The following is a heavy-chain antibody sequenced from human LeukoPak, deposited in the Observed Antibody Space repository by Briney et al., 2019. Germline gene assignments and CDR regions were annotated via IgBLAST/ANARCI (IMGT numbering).Heavy chain of an antibody. CDR2: IYYSGST. CDR3: ARVLRFLEWLPHWFDP. V-gene: IGHV4-59*01. CDR1: GGSISSYY. D-gene: IGHD3-3*01. J-gene: IGHJ5*02. Sequence: SETLSLTFTVSGGSISSYYWSWIRQPPGKGLEWIGYIYYSGSTNYNPSLKSRVTISVDTSKNQFSLKLSSVTAADTAVYYCARVLRFLEWLPHWFDPWGQGTLVTVSS.